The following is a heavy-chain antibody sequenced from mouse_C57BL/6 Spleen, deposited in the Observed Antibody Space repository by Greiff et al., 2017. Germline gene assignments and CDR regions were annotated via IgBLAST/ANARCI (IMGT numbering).Heavy chain of an antibody. CDR3: AREDYYGSSHGWFAY. D-gene: IGHD1-1*01. CDR2: IYPGSGST. Sequence: QVQLQQSGAELVKPGASVKMSCKASGYTFTSYWITWVKQRPGQGLEWIGDIYPGSGSTNYNEKFKSKATLTVDTSSSTAYMQLSSLTSEDSAVYYCAREDYYGSSHGWFAYWGQGTLVTVSA. J-gene: IGHJ3*01. V-gene: IGHV1-55*01. CDR1: GYTFTSYW.